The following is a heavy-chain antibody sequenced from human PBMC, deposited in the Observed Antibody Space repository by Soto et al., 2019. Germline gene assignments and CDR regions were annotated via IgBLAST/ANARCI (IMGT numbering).Heavy chain of an antibody. J-gene: IGHJ4*02. Sequence: QVQLQESGPGLVKPSQTLSLTCTVSGGSISSGGYYWSWIRQHPGKGLEWIGYIYYSGSTYYNPSLKSRVTISVDTSKNQISLKLSSVTAADTAVYYCARFLSAGDLRVGYYFDYWGQGTLVTVSS. V-gene: IGHV4-31*03. CDR3: ARFLSAGDLRVGYYFDY. CDR2: IYYSGST. D-gene: IGHD7-27*01. CDR1: GGSISSGGYY.